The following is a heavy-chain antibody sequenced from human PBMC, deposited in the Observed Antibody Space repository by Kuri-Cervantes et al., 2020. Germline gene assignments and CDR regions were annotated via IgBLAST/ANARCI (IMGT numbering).Heavy chain of an antibody. CDR3: ARGGYSYGQGSQDFRFDY. CDR2: MNPNSGNT. Sequence: ASVEGLLKASGYTFTSYDINWVRQATGQGLEWMGWMNPNSGNTGYAQKFQGRVTMTRNTSISTAYMELSSLRSEDTAVYYCARGGYSYGQGSQDFRFDYWGQGTLVTVSS. D-gene: IGHD5-18*01. CDR1: GYTFTSYD. J-gene: IGHJ4*02. V-gene: IGHV1-8*01.